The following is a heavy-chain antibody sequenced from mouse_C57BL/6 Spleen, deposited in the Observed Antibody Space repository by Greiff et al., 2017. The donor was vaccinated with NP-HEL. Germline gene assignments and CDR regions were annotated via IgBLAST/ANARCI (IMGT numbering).Heavy chain of an antibody. J-gene: IGHJ4*01. D-gene: IGHD2-10*01. CDR2: IYPGDGDT. CDR1: GYAFSSSW. Sequence: QVQLKQSGPELVKPGASVPISCKASGYAFSSSWMNWVKQRPGKGLEWIGRIYPGDGDTNYNGKFKGKATLTADKSSSTAYMQLSSLTSEDSAVYFCARNPTGAMDYWGQGTSVTVSS. V-gene: IGHV1-82*01. CDR3: ARNPTGAMDY.